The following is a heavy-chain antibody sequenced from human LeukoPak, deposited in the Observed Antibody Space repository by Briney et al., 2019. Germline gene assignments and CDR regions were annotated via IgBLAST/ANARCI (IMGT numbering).Heavy chain of an antibody. CDR2: ISGSGGST. Sequence: GRSLRLSCAASGFTFNSYGMTWVRQAPGKGLEWVSSISGSGGSTYYADSVKGRFTISRDNSENTVYLQMNSLRAEDTAVYYCAKGMSWFDPWGQGTLVTVSS. CDR3: AKGMSWFDP. J-gene: IGHJ5*02. CDR1: GFTFNSYG. V-gene: IGHV3-23*01.